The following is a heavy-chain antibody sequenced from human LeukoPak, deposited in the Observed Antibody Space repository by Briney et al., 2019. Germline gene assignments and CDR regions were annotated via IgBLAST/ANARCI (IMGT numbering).Heavy chain of an antibody. CDR3: ARDLKITIFEVLPWDYFDY. CDR1: GYTFTSYG. V-gene: IGHV1-18*01. Sequence: GASVKVSCKASGYTFTSYGISWVRQAPGQGLEWMGWISAYNGNTNYAQKLQGRVTMTTDTSTSTAYMELRSLRSDDTALYYCARDLKITIFEVLPWDYFDYWGQGTLVTVSS. D-gene: IGHD3-3*01. J-gene: IGHJ4*02. CDR2: ISAYNGNT.